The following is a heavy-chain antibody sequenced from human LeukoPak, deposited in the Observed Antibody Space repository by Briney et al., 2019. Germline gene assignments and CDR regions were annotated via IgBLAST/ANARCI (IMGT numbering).Heavy chain of an antibody. V-gene: IGHV4-34*01. CDR2: INHSGST. CDR3: ATRPDIASTGPGWFDP. CDR1: GGSFSGYY. D-gene: IGHD6-13*01. J-gene: IGHJ5*02. Sequence: PSETLSLTCAVYGGSFSGYYWSWIRQPPGKGLEWIGEINHSGSTNYNSSLKSRVTISVDTSKNQFSLTLSSVTAADTAVYYCATRPDIASTGPGWFDPWGQGTLVTVSS.